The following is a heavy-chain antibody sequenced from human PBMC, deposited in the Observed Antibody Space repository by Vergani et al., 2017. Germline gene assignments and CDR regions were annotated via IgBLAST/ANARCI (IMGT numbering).Heavy chain of an antibody. J-gene: IGHJ4*02. CDR2: INPNSGDT. Sequence: QVQLVQSGAEVKKPGASVKVSCTASGYTFTGYYMHWVRQAPGQGLEWMGWINPNSGDTNYAQKFLGRVTMTRDTSISTDYMELSRLRSDDTAVYYCARAENWNDPNLFDYWGQGTLVTVSS. CDR1: GYTFTGYY. V-gene: IGHV1-2*02. D-gene: IGHD1-1*01. CDR3: ARAENWNDPNLFDY.